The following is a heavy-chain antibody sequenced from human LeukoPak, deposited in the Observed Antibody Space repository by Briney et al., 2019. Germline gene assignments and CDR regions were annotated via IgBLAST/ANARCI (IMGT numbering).Heavy chain of an antibody. CDR1: GFIFSNYA. J-gene: IGHJ4*02. V-gene: IGHV3-23*01. CDR2: IVGRGSST. D-gene: IGHD3-9*01. CDR3: AKWGDSDILTGYYDSDY. Sequence: AGSLRLSCAASGFIFSNYAMSWVRQPPGKGLEWVSAIVGRGSSTYYADSVKGRFTISRDNSKYTLYLQLNRLRAEDTAVYYCAKWGDSDILTGYYDSDYWGQGTLVTVSS.